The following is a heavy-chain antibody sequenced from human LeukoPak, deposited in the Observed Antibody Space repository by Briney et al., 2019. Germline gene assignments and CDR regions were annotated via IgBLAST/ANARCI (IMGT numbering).Heavy chain of an antibody. J-gene: IGHJ5*02. CDR1: GFTFGNYA. CDR2: ISGTGSST. D-gene: IGHD2-2*02. CDR3: ARASVAIPQYCNS. V-gene: IGHV3-23*01. Sequence: GGSLRLSCEASGFTFGNYAMNWVRQAPGKGLEWVSTISGTGSSTYYADSAKGRFTISRDNSKDTLFLQLNSLTAADTAMYFCARASVAIPQYCNSWGQGTLVTVSS.